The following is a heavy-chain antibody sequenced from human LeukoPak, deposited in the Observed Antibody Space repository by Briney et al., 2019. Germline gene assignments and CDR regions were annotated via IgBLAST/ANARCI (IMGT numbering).Heavy chain of an antibody. D-gene: IGHD5-24*01. Sequence: PGESLKISCRGSGYSFTTYWIGWVRQMPGRGLEWMGIIYPGDSDTTYSPSFQGHVTISADKSISTAYLQWNSLKASDTAMYYCARRSPVEMTTNGAFDIWGQGTMVTVSS. CDR2: IYPGDSDT. CDR1: GYSFTTYW. CDR3: ARRSPVEMTTNGAFDI. V-gene: IGHV5-51*01. J-gene: IGHJ3*02.